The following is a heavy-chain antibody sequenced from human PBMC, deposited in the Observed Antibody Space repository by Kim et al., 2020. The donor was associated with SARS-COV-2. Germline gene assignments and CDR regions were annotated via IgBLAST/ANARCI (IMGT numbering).Heavy chain of an antibody. CDR3: ARTRSSGSYFKPPDAFDI. D-gene: IGHD3-10*01. CDR1: GYSINSFY. CDR2: IYYSGST. Sequence: SETLSLTCTVSGYSINSFYWSWTRQSPGKGLEWIGYIYYSGSTNYNPSLKSRVTISIDTSKNQFSQQLTSVTAADTAAYYCARTRSSGSYFKPPDAFDIWGQGTMVTVSS. J-gene: IGHJ3*02. V-gene: IGHV4-59*01.